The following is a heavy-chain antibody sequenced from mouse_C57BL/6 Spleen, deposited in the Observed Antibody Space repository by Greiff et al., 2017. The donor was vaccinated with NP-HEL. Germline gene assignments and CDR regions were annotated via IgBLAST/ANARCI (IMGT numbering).Heavy chain of an antibody. J-gene: IGHJ4*01. CDR1: GFSLTSYG. CDR3: ARHGGYYSFSPMDY. CDR2: IWSDGST. Sequence: QVQLKESGPGLVAPSQSLSITCTVSGFSLTSYGVHWVRQPPGKGLEWLVVIWSDGSTTYNSALKSRLSISKDNSKSQVFLKMNSLQTDDTAMYYCARHGGYYSFSPMDYWGQGTSVTVSS. D-gene: IGHD2-3*01. V-gene: IGHV2-6-1*01.